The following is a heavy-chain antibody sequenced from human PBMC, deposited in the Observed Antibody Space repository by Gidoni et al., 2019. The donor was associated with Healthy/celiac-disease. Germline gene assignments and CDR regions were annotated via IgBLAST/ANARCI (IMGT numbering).Heavy chain of an antibody. Sequence: EVQLVESGGGLVKPGGSLRLSGAASGGTFSSDRMNWVRQAPGKGLEWVSSISSSSSYIYYADSVKGRFTISRDNAKNSLYLQMNSLRAEDTAVYYCARDSSQRAFWSGYYFGRDYWGQGTLVTVSS. V-gene: IGHV3-21*01. J-gene: IGHJ4*02. CDR1: GGTFSSDR. D-gene: IGHD3-3*01. CDR2: ISSSSSYI. CDR3: ARDSSQRAFWSGYYFGRDY.